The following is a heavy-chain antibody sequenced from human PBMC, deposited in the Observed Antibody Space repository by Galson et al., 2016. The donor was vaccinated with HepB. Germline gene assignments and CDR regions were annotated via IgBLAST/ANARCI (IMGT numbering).Heavy chain of an antibody. J-gene: IGHJ1*01. CDR3: TKERSSHVDISATYLPEYFHD. D-gene: IGHD5-12*01. CDR1: GFTFSSYG. CDR2: ISYDGDKN. V-gene: IGHV3-30*18. Sequence: SLRLSCAASGFTFSSYGMHWIRQAPGKGLEWVAFISYDGDKNYYADSVTGRVTISSDNVNNTLYLQMNSLRPENAAIDFCTKERSSHVDISATYLPEYFHDWGQGTLVIVSS.